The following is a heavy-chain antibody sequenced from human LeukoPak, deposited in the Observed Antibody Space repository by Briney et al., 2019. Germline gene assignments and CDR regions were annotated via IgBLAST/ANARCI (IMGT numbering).Heavy chain of an antibody. V-gene: IGHV4-34*01. D-gene: IGHD3-9*01. CDR2: INHSGTT. Sequence: PSETLSLTCAVYGGSFIGYYWSWIRQPPGRGLEWIGEINHSGTTNYNPSLKSRVTISVDTSKNQFSLKLSSVTAADTAVYYCARLVIHSFDYWGQGTLVTVSS. J-gene: IGHJ4*02. CDR3: ARLVIHSFDY. CDR1: GGSFIGYY.